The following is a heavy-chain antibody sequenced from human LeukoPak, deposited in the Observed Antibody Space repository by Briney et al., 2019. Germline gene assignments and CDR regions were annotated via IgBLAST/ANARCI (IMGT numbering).Heavy chain of an antibody. V-gene: IGHV4-59*01. CDR1: GCFISTYY. CDR2: TFYNVTT. Sequence: SETLSLTCRVTGCFISTYYWSWLRQPPGKGLDGIGYTFYNVTTNSNPSLRSRITISVDRSKNLVFLNLTSVTAADTAVYYCARGSRTRPYFESWGQGTLVTVSS. J-gene: IGHJ4*02. D-gene: IGHD6-25*01. CDR3: ARGSRTRPYFES.